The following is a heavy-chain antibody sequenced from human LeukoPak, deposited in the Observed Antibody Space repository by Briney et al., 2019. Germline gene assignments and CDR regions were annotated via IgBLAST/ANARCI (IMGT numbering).Heavy chain of an antibody. CDR2: ISWNSGSI. D-gene: IGHD3-22*01. Sequence: GRSLRLSCAASGFTFDDYAMHWVRQAPGKGLEWVSGISWNSGSIGYADSVKGRFTISRDNAKNSLYLQMNSLRAEDTALYYCAKGLYYDSSIVDYWGQGTLVTVSS. J-gene: IGHJ4*02. V-gene: IGHV3-9*01. CDR1: GFTFDDYA. CDR3: AKGLYYDSSIVDY.